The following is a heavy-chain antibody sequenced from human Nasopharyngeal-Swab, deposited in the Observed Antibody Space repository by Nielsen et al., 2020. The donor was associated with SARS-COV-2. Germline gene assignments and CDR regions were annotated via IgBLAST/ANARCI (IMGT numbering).Heavy chain of an antibody. CDR3: AREQLCIRVTRCVDAFDI. V-gene: IGHV3-13*01. Sequence: GEALKISWAASGFILRSYDLHWVRHTTGEGLEWVSVIPSSGDTYYLDSVKGRFTVSRDNVKNSVYLQMNSLRAGDTAVYYCAREQLCIRVTRCVDAFDIWGQGTMVTGSS. CDR2: IPSSGDT. CDR1: GFILRSYD. D-gene: IGHD2-2*01. J-gene: IGHJ3*02.